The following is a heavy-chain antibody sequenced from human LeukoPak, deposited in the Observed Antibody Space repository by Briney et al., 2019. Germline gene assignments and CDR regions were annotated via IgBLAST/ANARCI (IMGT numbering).Heavy chain of an antibody. Sequence: ASVKVSCKASGYTFTSYGISWVRQAPGQGLEWMGWISAYNGNTNYAQKLQGRVTMTTDTSTSTAYMELRSLRSDDTVVYYCARDHLADYYDSSGYYDYWGQGTLVTASS. V-gene: IGHV1-18*01. CDR3: ARDHLADYYDSSGYYDY. D-gene: IGHD3-22*01. CDR1: GYTFTSYG. CDR2: ISAYNGNT. J-gene: IGHJ4*02.